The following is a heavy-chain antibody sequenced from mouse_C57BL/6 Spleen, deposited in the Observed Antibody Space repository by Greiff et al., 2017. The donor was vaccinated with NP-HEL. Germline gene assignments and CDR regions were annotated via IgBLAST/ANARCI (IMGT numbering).Heavy chain of an antibody. J-gene: IGHJ2*01. CDR2: IRNKANGYTT. V-gene: IGHV7-3*01. CDR1: GFTFTDYY. Sequence: DVQLVESGGGLVQPGGSLSLSCAASGFTFTDYYMSWVRQPPGKALEWLGFIRNKANGYTTEYSASVKGRFTISRDNSQSILYLQMNALGAEDSATYYCARYYYYFDYWGQGTTLTVSS. D-gene: IGHD2-1*01. CDR3: ARYYYYFDY.